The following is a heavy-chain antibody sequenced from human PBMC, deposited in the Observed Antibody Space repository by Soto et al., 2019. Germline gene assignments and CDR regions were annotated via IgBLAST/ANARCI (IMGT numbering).Heavy chain of an antibody. Sequence: APVKVSCKASGYTFTSYGISRVRQAPGQGLEWMGWISAYNGNTNYAEKFQDRVTITADESTGTAYLELSSLTSEDTAVYYCATSEGRDGYSFDYWGPGTLVTVSS. V-gene: IGHV1-18*01. CDR2: ISAYNGNT. CDR1: GYTFTSYG. D-gene: IGHD5-12*01. J-gene: IGHJ4*02. CDR3: ATSEGRDGYSFDY.